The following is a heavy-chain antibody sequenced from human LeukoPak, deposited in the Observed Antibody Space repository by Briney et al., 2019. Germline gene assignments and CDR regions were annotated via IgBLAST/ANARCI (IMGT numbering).Heavy chain of an antibody. Sequence: PGGSLRLSCAASGFTFSNYGLSWVRQAPGKGLEWVSTINWNGGSTGYADSVKGRFTISRDNAKNSLYLQMNSLRAEDTALYYCARVSDISVAAYFDYWGQGTLVTVSS. CDR3: ARVSDISVAAYFDY. D-gene: IGHD6-19*01. V-gene: IGHV3-20*04. CDR2: INWNGGST. CDR1: GFTFSNYG. J-gene: IGHJ4*02.